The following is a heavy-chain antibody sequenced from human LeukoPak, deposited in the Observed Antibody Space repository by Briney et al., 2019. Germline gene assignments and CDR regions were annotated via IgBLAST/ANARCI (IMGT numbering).Heavy chain of an antibody. CDR3: ARAGGLEMSTIYPHYYYYCMDV. CDR2: VYYSGST. CDR1: GGSISSYY. V-gene: IGHV4-59*01. D-gene: IGHD5-24*01. J-gene: IGHJ6*03. Sequence: PSETLSLTCTVSGGSISSYYWSWIRQPPGKGLEWIGYVYYSGSTYYNPSLKSRVTMSVDTSKNQFSLRLSSVTAADTAVYYCARAGGLEMSTIYPHYYYYCMDVWGKGTTVTVSS.